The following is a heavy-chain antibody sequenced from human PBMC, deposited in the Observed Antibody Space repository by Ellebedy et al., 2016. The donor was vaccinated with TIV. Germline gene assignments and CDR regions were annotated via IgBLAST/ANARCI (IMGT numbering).Heavy chain of an antibody. V-gene: IGHV6-1*01. J-gene: IGHJ5*02. CDR3: ARETTVSRYNWFDP. D-gene: IGHD1-14*01. Sequence: SETLSLTXAISGDSVSSNSAAWNWIRQSPSRGLEWLGRTYYRSKWYNEYAVSVKRRITINPDTSKNQFSLQLNSVTPEDTAVYYCARETTVSRYNWFDPWGQGTLVTVSS. CDR2: TYYRSKWYN. CDR1: GDSVSSNSAA.